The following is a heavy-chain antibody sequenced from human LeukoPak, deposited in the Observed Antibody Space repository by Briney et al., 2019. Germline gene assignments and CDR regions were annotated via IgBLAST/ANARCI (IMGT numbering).Heavy chain of an antibody. CDR2: IYTTGSS. D-gene: IGHD6-19*01. CDR3: ARDNPVAGNRGIDY. V-gene: IGHV4-4*07. CDR1: GGPNSSYY. J-gene: IGHJ4*02. Sequence: PSETLSLTCTVSGGPNSSYYWSWIRQPAGKGLEWLGRIYTTGSSNYNPSLKSRVTMSVDTSKNQFSLKLSSVTAADTAVYYCARDNPVAGNRGIDYWGQGTLVTVSS.